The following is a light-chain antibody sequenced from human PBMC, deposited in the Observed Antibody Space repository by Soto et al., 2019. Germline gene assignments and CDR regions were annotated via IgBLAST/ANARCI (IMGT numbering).Light chain of an antibody. CDR3: SSYTSSSTIYV. V-gene: IGLV2-14*01. Sequence: QSALTQPASVSGSPGQSITISCTGTSSDVGGYNYVSWYQQHPGKDPKLMIYDVSNRPSGVSNRFSVSKSGNTASLTISGLQAEDEADDYCSSYTSSSTIYVFGTGTQLTVL. J-gene: IGLJ1*01. CDR1: SSDVGGYNY. CDR2: DVS.